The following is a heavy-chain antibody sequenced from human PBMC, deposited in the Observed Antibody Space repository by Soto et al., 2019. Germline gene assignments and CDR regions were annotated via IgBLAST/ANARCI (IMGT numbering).Heavy chain of an antibody. Sequence: ASVKVSCKASGGTFSSYAISWVRQSPGQGLEWMGGIIPIFGTANYAQKFQGRVTITADESTSTAYMELSSLRSEDTAVYYCASGDYDSSGYIAGYWGQGTLVTVSS. CDR3: ASGDYDSSGYIAGY. CDR1: GGTFSSYA. D-gene: IGHD3-22*01. V-gene: IGHV1-69*13. CDR2: IIPIFGTA. J-gene: IGHJ4*02.